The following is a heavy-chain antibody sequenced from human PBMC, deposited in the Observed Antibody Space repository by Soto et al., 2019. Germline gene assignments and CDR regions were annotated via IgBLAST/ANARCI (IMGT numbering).Heavy chain of an antibody. Sequence: VQLVQSGAEVKKPGASVKVSCKASGYTFTSYDINWVRQATRQGLEWMGWMNPNSGNTGYAQKFQGRVTMTRNTSISTAYMELSSLRSEDTAVYYCASTFIPGPYYYSGMDVWGQGTTVTVSS. J-gene: IGHJ6*02. CDR1: GYTFTSYD. D-gene: IGHD3-16*02. CDR3: ASTFIPGPYYYSGMDV. V-gene: IGHV1-8*01. CDR2: MNPNSGNT.